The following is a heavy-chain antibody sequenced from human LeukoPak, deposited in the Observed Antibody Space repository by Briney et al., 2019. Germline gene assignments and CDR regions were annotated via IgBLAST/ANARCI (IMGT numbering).Heavy chain of an antibody. CDR3: ARDRDDYSGGCFDY. J-gene: IGHJ4*02. CDR2: IIPILGIA. V-gene: IGHV1-69*04. CDR1: GGTFSSYT. Sequence: SVKVSCKASGGTFSSYTINWVRQAPGQGLEWMGRIIPILGIANYAQKFQGRVTITADKSTSTAYMELSSLRSEDTAVYYCARDRDDYSGGCFDYWGQGTLVTVSS. D-gene: IGHD4-23*01.